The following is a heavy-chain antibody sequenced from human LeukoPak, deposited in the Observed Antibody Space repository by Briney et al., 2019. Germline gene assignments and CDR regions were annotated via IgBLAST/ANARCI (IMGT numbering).Heavy chain of an antibody. CDR2: ISAYNGNT. CDR1: GYTFTSYG. Sequence: ASVKVSCKASGYTFTSYGISWVRQAPGQGLEWMGWISAYNGNTNYAQKLQGRVTMTTDTSTSTAYMELSSLRSEDTAVYYCARAALPPGDIVLMVYENWFDPWGQGTLVTVSS. V-gene: IGHV1-18*01. J-gene: IGHJ5*02. D-gene: IGHD2-8*01. CDR3: ARAALPPGDIVLMVYENWFDP.